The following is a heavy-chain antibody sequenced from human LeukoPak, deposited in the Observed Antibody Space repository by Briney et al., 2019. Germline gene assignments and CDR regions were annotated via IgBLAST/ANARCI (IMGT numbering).Heavy chain of an antibody. J-gene: IGHJ4*02. Sequence: AETLSLTCTVSGGSISSYQWSWIRQPPGKGLEWIGDIYDSGSANYNPSLKSRVVISVDTSKNQFSLNLTPVTAADTAVYYCARVGVDYSGNVLKYFFDYWGQGTLVTVSS. V-gene: IGHV4-59*01. CDR1: GGSISSYQ. CDR3: ARVGVDYSGNVLKYFFDY. D-gene: IGHD4-23*01. CDR2: IYDSGSA.